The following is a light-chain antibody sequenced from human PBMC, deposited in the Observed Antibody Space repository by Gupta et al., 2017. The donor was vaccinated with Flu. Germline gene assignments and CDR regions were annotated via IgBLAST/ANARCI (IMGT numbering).Light chain of an antibody. J-gene: IGKJ4*01. CDR3: QQQDNCPVT. CDR2: GAS. Sequence: QPPATLSVSAGERATLSCRASQGVSSNLAWYQQKPGKAPKLLIYGASTRATGIPSRFSGSGSGTEFTLTISSLQPEDFAVYYCQQQDNCPVTFGRGTKVEIK. V-gene: IGKV3-15*01. CDR1: QGVSSN.